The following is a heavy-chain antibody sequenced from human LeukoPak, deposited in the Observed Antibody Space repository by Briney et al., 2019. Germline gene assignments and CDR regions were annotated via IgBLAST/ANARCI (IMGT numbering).Heavy chain of an antibody. Sequence: GSVKVSCKASGYTFTGYYMHWVRQAPGQGLEWMGWINPNSGGTNYAQKFQGRVTMTRDTSISTAYMELSRLRSDDTAVHYCARAPNSEYCSSTSCDNWFDPWGQGTLVTVSS. CDR2: INPNSGGT. D-gene: IGHD2-2*01. CDR1: GYTFTGYY. CDR3: ARAPNSEYCSSTSCDNWFDP. J-gene: IGHJ5*02. V-gene: IGHV1-2*02.